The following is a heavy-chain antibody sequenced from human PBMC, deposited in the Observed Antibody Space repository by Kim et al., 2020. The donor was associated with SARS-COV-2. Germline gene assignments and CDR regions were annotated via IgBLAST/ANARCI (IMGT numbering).Heavy chain of an antibody. D-gene: IGHD3-9*01. V-gene: IGHV4-30-2*04. Sequence: RVTISVDTSKNQFSLKLSSVTAADTAVYYCARAHVLRYFDWLGGGNWFDPWGQGTLVTVSS. CDR3: ARAHVLRYFDWLGGGNWFDP. J-gene: IGHJ5*02.